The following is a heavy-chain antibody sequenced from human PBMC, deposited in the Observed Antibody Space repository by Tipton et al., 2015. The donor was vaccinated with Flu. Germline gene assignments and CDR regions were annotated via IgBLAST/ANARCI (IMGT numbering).Heavy chain of an antibody. CDR3: TTDLRTTTIFGVPF. V-gene: IGHV3-15*01. CDR2: IKSKTDGGTT. Sequence: SLRLSCAASGFTFTDAWMSWVRQAPGKGLEWVGHIKSKTDGGTTDFAAPVKGRFTISRDDSKNTLYLQMNSLKTEDTAVYYCTTDLRTTTIFGVPFWGPGTLVIVSS. CDR1: GFTFTDAW. J-gene: IGHJ4*02. D-gene: IGHD3-3*01.